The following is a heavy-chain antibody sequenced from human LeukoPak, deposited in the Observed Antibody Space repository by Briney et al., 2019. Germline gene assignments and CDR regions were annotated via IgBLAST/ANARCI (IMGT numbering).Heavy chain of an antibody. CDR2: MNPNSGNT. J-gene: IGHJ1*01. D-gene: IGHD3-22*01. CDR1: GYTFTGYY. V-gene: IGHV1-8*02. CDR3: ARAKDSSGYYSAEYFQH. Sequence: ASVKVSCKASGYTFTGYYMHWVRQAPGQGLEWMGWMNPNSGNTGNAQKFQGRVTMTRNTSISTAYMELSSLRSEDTAVYYCARAKDSSGYYSAEYFQHWGQGTLVTVSS.